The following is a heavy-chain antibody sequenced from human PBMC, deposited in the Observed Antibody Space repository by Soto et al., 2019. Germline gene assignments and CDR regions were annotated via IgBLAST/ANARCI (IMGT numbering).Heavy chain of an antibody. D-gene: IGHD3-10*01. CDR3: ARDLGFATNRGMDV. V-gene: IGHV3-33*01. J-gene: IGHJ6*02. CDR2: IWYDGSNK. Sequence: QVQLVESGGGVVQPGRSLRLSCAASGFTFSSYGMHWVRQAPGKGLEWVAVIWYDGSNKYYADSVKGRFTISRDNSETTLYLQMNSLRAEDTAVYYCARDLGFATNRGMDVWGQGTTVTVSS. CDR1: GFTFSSYG.